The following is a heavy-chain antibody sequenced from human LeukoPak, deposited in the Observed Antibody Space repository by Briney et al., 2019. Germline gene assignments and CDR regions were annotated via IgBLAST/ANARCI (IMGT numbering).Heavy chain of an antibody. Sequence: GGSLRLSCVVSGFTFSTSWMNWVRQAPGKGLEWVSHISRSGDYTNYADSVKGRFTISRDNARNSLFLQMNSLRAEDTAVYYCARRGGSSRGSQGDDYWGQGTQVTVSS. CDR1: GFTFSTSW. CDR2: ISRSGDYT. D-gene: IGHD6-13*01. J-gene: IGHJ4*02. CDR3: ARRGGSSRGSQGDDY. V-gene: IGHV3-21*05.